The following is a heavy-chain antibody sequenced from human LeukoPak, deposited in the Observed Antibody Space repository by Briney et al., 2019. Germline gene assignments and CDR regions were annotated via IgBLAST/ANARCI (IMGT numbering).Heavy chain of an antibody. CDR2: IRSDGSDK. CDR3: AKDRILWFGDAFDI. Sequence: GGSLRLSCAASGFTFSTYGMHWVRQAPGKGQEWVAFIRSDGSDKYYADSVKGRFTISRDNSKNTLYLQMNSLRAEDTAVYYCAKDRILWFGDAFDIWGQGTMVTVSS. J-gene: IGHJ3*02. V-gene: IGHV3-30*02. D-gene: IGHD3-10*01. CDR1: GFTFSTYG.